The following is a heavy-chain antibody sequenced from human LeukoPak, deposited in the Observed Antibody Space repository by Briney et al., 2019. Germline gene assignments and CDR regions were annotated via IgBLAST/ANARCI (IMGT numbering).Heavy chain of an antibody. CDR2: ISGSGNRT. V-gene: IGHV3-23*01. J-gene: IGHJ6*02. Sequence: GGSLRLSCAASGFTFSSYAMNWVRQAPGKGLEWVSSISGSGNRTYYADSVKGRFTISRDNSKNTLFLQMNSLRAEDTAVYYCAKNLYCGGGSCYPSALGMDVWGQGTTVTVSS. D-gene: IGHD2-15*01. CDR1: GFTFSSYA. CDR3: AKNLYCGGGSCYPSALGMDV.